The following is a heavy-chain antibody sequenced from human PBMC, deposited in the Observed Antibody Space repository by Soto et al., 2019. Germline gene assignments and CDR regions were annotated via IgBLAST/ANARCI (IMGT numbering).Heavy chain of an antibody. V-gene: IGHV1-3*01. CDR3: ASGYSGSYYPDAFDI. CDR1: GYTFTSYA. J-gene: IGHJ3*02. CDR2: INAGNGNT. Sequence: QVQLVQSGAEVKKPGASVKVSCKASGYTFTSYAMHWVRQAPGQRLEWIGWINAGNGNTKYSQKFQGRVTITRDTSASTAYMELSSLRSEDTAVYYCASGYSGSYYPDAFDIWGQGTMVTVSS. D-gene: IGHD1-26*01.